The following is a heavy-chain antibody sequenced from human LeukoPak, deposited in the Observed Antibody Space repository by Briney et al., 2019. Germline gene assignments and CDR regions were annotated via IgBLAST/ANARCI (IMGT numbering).Heavy chain of an antibody. CDR1: GFTLSENN. D-gene: IGHD2-8*01. J-gene: IGHJ4*02. CDR3: ARVYLERLTAGYFDH. Sequence: PGGSLRLSCAASGFTLSENNVHWVRQAPGKGLEWVALISNDGNSKDYADSVKGRFTLSGDNSKTTVYLQMNSLRAEDTAVYYCARVYLERLTAGYFDHWGQGTWVTVSP. V-gene: IGHV3-30-3*01. CDR2: ISNDGNSK.